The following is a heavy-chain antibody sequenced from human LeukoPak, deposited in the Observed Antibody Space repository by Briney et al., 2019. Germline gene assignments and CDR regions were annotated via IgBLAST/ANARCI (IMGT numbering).Heavy chain of an antibody. Sequence: AGGSLRLSCAASGFTFSGYGMSWVRQAPGKGLEWVSAISGSGGSTYYADSVKGRFTISRDNSKNTLYLQMNSLRAEDTAVYYCAKEVYRESGLFDYWGQGTLVTVSS. CDR1: GFTFSGYG. D-gene: IGHD3/OR15-3a*01. CDR2: ISGSGGST. J-gene: IGHJ4*02. V-gene: IGHV3-23*01. CDR3: AKEVYRESGLFDY.